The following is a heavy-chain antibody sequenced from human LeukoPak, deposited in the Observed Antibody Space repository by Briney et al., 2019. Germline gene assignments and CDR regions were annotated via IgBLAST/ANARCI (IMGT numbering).Heavy chain of an antibody. V-gene: IGHV5-51*01. Sequence: GESLKISCKGSGYSFTSYWIGWVRQMPGKGLEWMGIIYPGDSDTRYSPSFQGQVTISADKSISTAYLQWSSLKASDTAMYYCARFQYDSSGYLPHDAFDTWGQGTMVTVSS. CDR3: ARFQYDSSGYLPHDAFDT. D-gene: IGHD3-22*01. J-gene: IGHJ3*02. CDR2: IYPGDSDT. CDR1: GYSFTSYW.